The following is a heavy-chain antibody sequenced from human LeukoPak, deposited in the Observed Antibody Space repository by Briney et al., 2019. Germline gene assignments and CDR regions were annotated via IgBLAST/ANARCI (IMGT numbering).Heavy chain of an antibody. Sequence: ASVKVSCKASGYTFTSYYMHWVRQAPGQGLEWMGWINPNSGGTNYAQKFQGRVTMTRDTSISTAYMELSRLRSDDTAVYYCAREYGSSGWFDPWGQGTLVTVSS. CDR3: AREYGSSGWFDP. CDR1: GYTFTSYY. CDR2: INPNSGGT. D-gene: IGHD6-6*01. J-gene: IGHJ5*02. V-gene: IGHV1-2*02.